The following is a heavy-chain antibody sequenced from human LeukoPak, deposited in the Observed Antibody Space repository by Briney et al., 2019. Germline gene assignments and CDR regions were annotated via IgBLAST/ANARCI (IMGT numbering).Heavy chain of an antibody. CDR2: INPNSGGT. CDR3: ARDLGLLWFGETIDY. J-gene: IGHJ4*02. CDR1: GYTFTSYY. D-gene: IGHD3-10*01. V-gene: IGHV1-2*02. Sequence: ASVKVSCKASGYTFTSYYMHWVRQAPGQGLEWMGWINPNSGGTNYAQRFQGRVTMTRDTSISTAYMELSRLRSDDTAVYYCARDLGLLWFGETIDYWGQGTLVTVSS.